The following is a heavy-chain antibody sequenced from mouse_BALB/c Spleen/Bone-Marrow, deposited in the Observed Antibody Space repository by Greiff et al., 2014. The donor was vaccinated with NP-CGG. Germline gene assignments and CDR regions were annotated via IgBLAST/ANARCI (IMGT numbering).Heavy chain of an antibody. CDR3: AFNSYWFFDV. CDR1: GYIFRSYW. CDR2: ILPGSGST. J-gene: IGHJ1*01. V-gene: IGHV1-9*01. Sequence: QVQLQQSGAELLKPEASVKISCKATGYIFRSYWMEWVRQRPGHGLEWIGEILPGSGSTNHNEKFKGKATFTADTSSNTAYLQLSSLTSEDSAVYYCAFNSYWFFDVWGAGTTVTVSS.